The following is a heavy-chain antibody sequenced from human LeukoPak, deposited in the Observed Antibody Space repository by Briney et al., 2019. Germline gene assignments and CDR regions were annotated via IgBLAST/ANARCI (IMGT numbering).Heavy chain of an antibody. Sequence: SVKVSCKASGGTFSSYAISWVRQAPGQGLEWMGGIIPIFGTANYAQKFQGRVTITTDESTSTAYMELSSLRSEDTAVYYCARSAMATITGDAFDIWGQGTMVTVSS. CDR2: IIPIFGTA. D-gene: IGHD5-24*01. J-gene: IGHJ3*02. CDR1: GGTFSSYA. CDR3: ARSAMATITGDAFDI. V-gene: IGHV1-69*05.